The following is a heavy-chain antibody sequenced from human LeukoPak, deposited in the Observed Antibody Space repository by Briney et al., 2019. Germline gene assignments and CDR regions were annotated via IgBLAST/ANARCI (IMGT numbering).Heavy chain of an antibody. V-gene: IGHV1-8*03. D-gene: IGHD3-3*01. CDR2: INPNSGNT. J-gene: IGHJ6*03. CDR1: GYTFTHFY. CDR3: ARINYDFWSGLTHYYYYYMDV. Sequence: ASVKVSCKASGYTFTHFYIHWVRQAPGQGLEWMGRINPNSGNTGYAQKFQGRVTITRNTSISTAYMELSSLRSEDTAVYYCARINYDFWSGLTHYYYYYMDVWGKGTTVTVSS.